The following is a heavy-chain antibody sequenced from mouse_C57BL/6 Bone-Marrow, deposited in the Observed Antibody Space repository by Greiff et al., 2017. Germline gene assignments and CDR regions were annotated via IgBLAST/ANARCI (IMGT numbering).Heavy chain of an antibody. J-gene: IGHJ2*01. V-gene: IGHV1-55*01. D-gene: IGHD3-2*02. CDR1: GYTFTSYW. Sequence: QVHVKQPGAELVKPGASVKMSCKASGYTFTSYWITWVKQRPGQGLEWIGDLYPGSGSTNYNEKFKSKATLTVDTSSSTAYMQLSSLTSEDSAVYYCSRERSSGYGYWGQGTTLTVSS. CDR3: SRERSSGYGY. CDR2: LYPGSGST.